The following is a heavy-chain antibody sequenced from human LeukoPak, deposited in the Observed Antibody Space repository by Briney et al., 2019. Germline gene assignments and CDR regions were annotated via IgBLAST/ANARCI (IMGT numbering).Heavy chain of an antibody. V-gene: IGHV1-2*02. CDR3: ARDQSYYDILTGYYSDNWFDP. J-gene: IGHJ5*02. CDR1: GYTFTGYY. CDR2: INPNSGGT. Sequence: ASVKVSCKASGYTFTGYYMHWVRQAPGQGLEWMGWINPNSGGTNYAQKFQGRVTMTRDTSISTAYMELSRLRSDDTAVYYCARDQSYYDILTGYYSDNWFDPWGQGTLVTVSS. D-gene: IGHD3-9*01.